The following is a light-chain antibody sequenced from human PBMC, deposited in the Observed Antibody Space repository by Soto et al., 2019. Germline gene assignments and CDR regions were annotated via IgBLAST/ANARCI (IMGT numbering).Light chain of an antibody. V-gene: IGKV3D-20*02. CDR3: QQRSNWPPIT. Sequence: EIVLTQSRGTLSLSPVERATLSCRASQSVSSSYLAWYQQKPGQAPRLLIYGASSRATGIPDRFSGSGSGTDFTLTISRLQPEDFAVYYCQQRSNWPPITFGQGTRLEIK. CDR1: QSVSSSY. J-gene: IGKJ5*01. CDR2: GAS.